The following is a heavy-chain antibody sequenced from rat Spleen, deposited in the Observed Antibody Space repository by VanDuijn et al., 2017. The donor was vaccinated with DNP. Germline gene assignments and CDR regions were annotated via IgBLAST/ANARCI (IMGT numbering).Heavy chain of an antibody. D-gene: IGHD1-1*01. CDR1: GFTFSDYN. CDR3: ATETNYYSGDVGYFDY. J-gene: IGHJ2*01. Sequence: EVQLVGSGGGFVQPGRSLKLSCAASGFTFSDYNMAWVRQAPKKGLEWVATISPSGASIYYRDSVKGRFTVSRDNAENTLYLQMDSLRSEDTATYYCATETNYYSGDVGYFDYWGQGLIVTVSS. CDR2: ISPSGASI. V-gene: IGHV5-7*01.